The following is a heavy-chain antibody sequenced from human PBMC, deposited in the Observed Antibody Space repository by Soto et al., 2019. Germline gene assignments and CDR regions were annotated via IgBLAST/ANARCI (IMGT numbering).Heavy chain of an antibody. Sequence: QVQLVESGGGVVQPGRSLRLSCAASGFTFSSYGMHWVRQAPGKGLEWLAVISNDGSNKYYGDSVKGRFTISRDNSKNTLYLQMNSLSAEDTAVYYCEKDALDDYYYGMDVWGRGTTVTVS. J-gene: IGHJ6*02. CDR2: ISNDGSNK. CDR3: EKDALDDYYYGMDV. CDR1: GFTFSSYG. V-gene: IGHV3-30*18.